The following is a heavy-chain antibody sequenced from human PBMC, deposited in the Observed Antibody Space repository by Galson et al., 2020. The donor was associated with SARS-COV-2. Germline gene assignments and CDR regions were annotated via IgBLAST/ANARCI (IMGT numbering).Heavy chain of an antibody. D-gene: IGHD5-12*01. J-gene: IGHJ4*02. Sequence: GESLKISCAASGFTFSSYAMHWVRQAPGKGLEYVSVISFNGGSTYYANSVNGRFTISRDNSKNMLYLQMGSLRTEDMAVYYCAKGSAYSGYDGYYFDYWGQGTLATVSS. CDR1: GFTFSSYA. CDR2: ISFNGGST. CDR3: AKGSAYSGYDGYYFDY. V-gene: IGHV3-64*01.